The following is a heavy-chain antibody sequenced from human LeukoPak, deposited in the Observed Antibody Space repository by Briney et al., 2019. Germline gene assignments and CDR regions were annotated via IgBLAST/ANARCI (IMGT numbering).Heavy chain of an antibody. CDR1: GGSVSSGSYY. V-gene: IGHV4-61*01. Sequence: SETLSLTCTVSGGSVSSGSYYWSWIRQPPGRGLEWIGYIYYSGTTNYNPSLRGRVTISIDTSKNQFSLKLSSVTAADTAVYYCARGPRYSNWFDPWGQGTLVTVSS. J-gene: IGHJ5*02. CDR3: ARGPRYSNWFDP. CDR2: IYYSGTT. D-gene: IGHD1-14*01.